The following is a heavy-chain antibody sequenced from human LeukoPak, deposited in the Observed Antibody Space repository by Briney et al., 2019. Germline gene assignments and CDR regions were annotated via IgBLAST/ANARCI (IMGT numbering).Heavy chain of an antibody. CDR1: GFTFSSYS. V-gene: IGHV3-21*01. CDR3: VRIAVAGDWFDP. CDR2: ISSSGSYI. D-gene: IGHD6-19*01. J-gene: IGHJ5*02. Sequence: GGSLRLSCAASGFTFSSYSMNWVRQAPGKGLEWVSSISSSGSYIYHADSVRGRFTISRDNAKNSLYLQMNSLRAEATAVYYCVRIAVAGDWFDPWGQGTLVTVSS.